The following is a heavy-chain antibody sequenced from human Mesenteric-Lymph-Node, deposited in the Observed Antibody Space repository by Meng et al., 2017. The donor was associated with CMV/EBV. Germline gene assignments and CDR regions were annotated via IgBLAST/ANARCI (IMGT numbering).Heavy chain of an antibody. V-gene: IGHV4-39*07. CDR3: ARDGTYSGLN. CDR1: GARISSYNYY. D-gene: IGHD5-12*01. Sequence: TCTVSGARISSYNYYWDWIRQPPGKGLEWIGSIFYSGTTYYNPSYKSRITMSVDTSKNQFSLNLNSVTAADTAVYFCARDGTYSGLNWGQGTLVTVSS. CDR2: IFYSGTT. J-gene: IGHJ4*02.